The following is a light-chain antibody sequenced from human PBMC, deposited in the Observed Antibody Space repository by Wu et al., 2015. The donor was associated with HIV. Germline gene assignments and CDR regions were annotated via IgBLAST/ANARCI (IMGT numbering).Light chain of an antibody. CDR1: QSVSSSY. CDR3: QQYNNWPLT. Sequence: EIVLTQSPGTLSLSPGERATLSCRASQSVSSSYLAWYQQKPGQAPRLLIYGASSRATGIPARFSGSGSGTEFTLTISSMQSEDFAVYYCQQYNNWPLTFGGGPRWRSN. CDR2: GAS. J-gene: IGKJ4*01. V-gene: IGKV3-15*01.